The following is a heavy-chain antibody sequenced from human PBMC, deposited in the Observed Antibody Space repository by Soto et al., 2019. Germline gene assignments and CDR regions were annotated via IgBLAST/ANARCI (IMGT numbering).Heavy chain of an antibody. D-gene: IGHD1-26*01. CDR1: GYTFTRYG. J-gene: IGHJ5*02. CDR3: ARWMSGSNSDWFDP. Sequence: ASVKVCCKASGYTFTRYGISWVRQAPGQGLEWMGWISADNGKTEYAQKIQGRVTMTTDTSTSTVYMELRSLRSDDTAVYYCARWMSGSNSDWFDPWGQGTLVTVSS. V-gene: IGHV1-18*04. CDR2: ISADNGKT.